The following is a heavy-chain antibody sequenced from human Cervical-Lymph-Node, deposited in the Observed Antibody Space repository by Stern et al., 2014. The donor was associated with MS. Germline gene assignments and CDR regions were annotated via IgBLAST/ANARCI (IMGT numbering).Heavy chain of an antibody. CDR1: GISFSTYS. Sequence: EVQLVESGGGLVQPGGSLRISCAVSGISFSTYSMTWVRQAPGKGLEWVSLISPSGGTTLYADSVKGRFTISRDNSKNTLDLQMNSLRVEDTAIYYCAQVNGSSWYFFDYWGQGTLVTVSS. CDR3: AQVNGSSWYFFDY. CDR2: ISPSGGTT. V-gene: IGHV3-23*04. J-gene: IGHJ4*02. D-gene: IGHD6-13*01.